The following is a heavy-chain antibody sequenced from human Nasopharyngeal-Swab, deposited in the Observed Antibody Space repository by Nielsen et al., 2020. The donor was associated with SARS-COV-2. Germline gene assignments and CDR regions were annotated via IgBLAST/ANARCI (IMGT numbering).Heavy chain of an antibody. CDR2: ISGSGGST. CDR3: AIDYYDSSGAHGVFDY. V-gene: IGHV3-23*01. Sequence: GGSLRLSCAASGFTFSSYAMSWVRQAPGKGLEWVPAISGSGGSTYYADSVKGRFTISRDNSKNTLYLQMNSLRAEDTAVYYCAIDYYDSSGAHGVFDYWGQGTLVTVSS. D-gene: IGHD3-22*01. J-gene: IGHJ4*02. CDR1: GFTFSSYA.